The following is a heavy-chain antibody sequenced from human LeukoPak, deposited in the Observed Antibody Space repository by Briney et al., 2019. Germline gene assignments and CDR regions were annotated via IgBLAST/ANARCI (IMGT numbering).Heavy chain of an antibody. CDR1: GFTFSSYA. Sequence: GGSLRLPCAASGFTFSSYAMSWVRQAPGKGLEWVSAISGSGDSTYYGDSVKGRFTISRDNSKNTLYLQMNSLRAEDTAVYYCAKTRPLDSSSWSHGDYWGQGTLVTVSS. CDR2: ISGSGDST. D-gene: IGHD6-13*01. J-gene: IGHJ4*02. V-gene: IGHV3-23*01. CDR3: AKTRPLDSSSWSHGDY.